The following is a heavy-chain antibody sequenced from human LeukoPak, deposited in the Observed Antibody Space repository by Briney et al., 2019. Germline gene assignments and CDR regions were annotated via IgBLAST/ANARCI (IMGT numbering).Heavy chain of an antibody. D-gene: IGHD2/OR15-2a*01. CDR2: ISGSGGST. Sequence: PGGSLRLSCAASGFTFDIYAFIWVRQAPEKGLEWVSSISGSGGSTYYADSVEGRFTMSRDNSKDTLYLEMVALRPEDTARYYCARDRGWNIDAFDLWGHGTMVTVSS. CDR1: GFTFDIYA. J-gene: IGHJ3*01. V-gene: IGHV3-23*01. CDR3: ARDRGWNIDAFDL.